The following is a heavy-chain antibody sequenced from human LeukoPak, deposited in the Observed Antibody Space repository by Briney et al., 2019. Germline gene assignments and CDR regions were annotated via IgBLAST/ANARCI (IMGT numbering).Heavy chain of an antibody. V-gene: IGHV3-23*01. Sequence: AGGSPRLSCAPSGFTFCSSSTSWVRQAPGEGLGWVSAISCSGGSTYYADSVKGRFTNSRDNSKNTLYLQMNSLRAEDTAVYYCAKSKVRGIIILDFDYWGQGTLVTVSS. CDR2: ISCSGGST. D-gene: IGHD3-10*01. CDR3: AKSKVRGIIILDFDY. CDR1: GFTFCSSS. J-gene: IGHJ4*02.